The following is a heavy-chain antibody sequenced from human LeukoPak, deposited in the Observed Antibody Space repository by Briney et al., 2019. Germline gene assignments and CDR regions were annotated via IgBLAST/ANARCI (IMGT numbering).Heavy chain of an antibody. Sequence: GGSLRLSCAASGFTFSSYAMHWVRQAPGKGLEWVAVISYDGSNKYYADSVKGRFTISRDNSKNTLYLQMNSLRAEDTAVYYCARRNAMDVWAKGPRSSFS. J-gene: IGHJ6*02. V-gene: IGHV3-30*04. CDR3: ARRNAMDV. CDR2: ISYDGSNK. CDR1: GFTFSSYA.